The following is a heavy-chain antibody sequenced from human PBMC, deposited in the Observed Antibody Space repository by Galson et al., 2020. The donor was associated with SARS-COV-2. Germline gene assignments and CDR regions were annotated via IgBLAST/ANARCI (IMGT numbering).Heavy chain of an antibody. J-gene: IGHJ5*01. D-gene: IGHD6-13*01. CDR2: VSGSGATI. V-gene: IGHV3-11*01. CDR3: ARDPSAAVDGTSRRGGWFDS. CDR1: GFTSGVHF. Sequence: GGSLRLSCAASGFTSGVHFMSWIRQSPGKGLEWVSYVSGSGATIYYADSVKGRFTISRDNAKNSLYLQMNSLRPEDTAVYYCARDPSAAVDGTSRRGGWFDSWGQGTLVTVSS.